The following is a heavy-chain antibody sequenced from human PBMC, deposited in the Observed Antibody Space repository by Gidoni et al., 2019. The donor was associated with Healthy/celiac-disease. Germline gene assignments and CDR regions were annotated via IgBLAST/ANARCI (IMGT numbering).Heavy chain of an antibody. J-gene: IGHJ4*02. CDR1: GGSISSSSYY. Sequence: QLQLQESGPGLVKPSETLSLTCTVSGGSISSSSYYWGWIRQPPGKGLEWIGSIYYSGSTYYNPSLKSRVTISVDTSKNQFSLKLSSVTAADTAVYYCARLPRPQWWYDYPENGSDYWGQGTLVTVSS. D-gene: IGHD2-15*01. CDR3: ARLPRPQWWYDYPENGSDY. CDR2: IYYSGST. V-gene: IGHV4-39*01.